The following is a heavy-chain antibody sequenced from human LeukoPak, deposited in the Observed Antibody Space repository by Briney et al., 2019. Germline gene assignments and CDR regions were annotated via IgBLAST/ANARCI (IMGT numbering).Heavy chain of an antibody. Sequence: SETLSLTCAVYGGSFSGYYWSWIRQPPGKGLEWIGEINHSGSTNYNPSLKSRVTISVDTSKNQFSLKPSSVTAADTAVYYCASPYSSSSSGGYWGQGTLVTVSS. CDR1: GGSFSGYY. J-gene: IGHJ4*02. CDR2: INHSGST. CDR3: ASPYSSSSSGGY. D-gene: IGHD6-6*01. V-gene: IGHV4-34*01.